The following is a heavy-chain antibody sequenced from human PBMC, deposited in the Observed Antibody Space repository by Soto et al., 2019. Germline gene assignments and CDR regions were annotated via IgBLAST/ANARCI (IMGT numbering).Heavy chain of an antibody. Sequence: QVQLQQWGAGLLKPSETLSLTCAVYGGAFSGYYWSWIRQPPGKGLEWIGEINHSGSTNYNSSLKSRVTISVDTAKNQFSLKLSSVTAADTAVYYCARGGLDPVAARVPSNFDYWGQGTLVTVSS. D-gene: IGHD6-6*01. J-gene: IGHJ4*02. CDR3: ARGGLDPVAARVPSNFDY. CDR2: INHSGST. V-gene: IGHV4-34*01. CDR1: GGAFSGYY.